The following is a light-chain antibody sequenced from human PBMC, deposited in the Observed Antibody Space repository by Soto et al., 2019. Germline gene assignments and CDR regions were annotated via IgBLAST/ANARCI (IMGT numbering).Light chain of an antibody. CDR2: GAA. V-gene: IGKV3-15*01. CDR1: QSVFSS. J-gene: IGKJ1*01. Sequence: EIVRAHSPATLAVSPGERATLSCRASQSVFSSLAWYQQKPGQAPRLLIYGAATRATGIPARSSGGGSGTEFTLTISSLQSEDFAVYYCQQYHQWPGFGRGTKVDIK. CDR3: QQYHQWPG.